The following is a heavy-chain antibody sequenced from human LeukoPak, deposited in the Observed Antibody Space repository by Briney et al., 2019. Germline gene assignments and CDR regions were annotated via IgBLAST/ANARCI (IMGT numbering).Heavy chain of an antibody. CDR1: GYIFTGYY. CDR3: ARDLDCSGGSCYWASPPTEFDP. Sequence: ASVKVSCKASGYIFTGYYMHWVRQAPGQGREWMGWINPNSGGTNYAQKFQGRVTMTRDTSISTAYMELSRLRSDDTAVYYCARDLDCSGGSCYWASPPTEFDPWGQGTLVTVSS. V-gene: IGHV1-2*02. J-gene: IGHJ5*02. CDR2: INPNSGGT. D-gene: IGHD2-15*01.